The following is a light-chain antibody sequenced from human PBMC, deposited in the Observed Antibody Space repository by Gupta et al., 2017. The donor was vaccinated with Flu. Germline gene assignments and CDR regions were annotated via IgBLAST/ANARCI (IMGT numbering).Light chain of an antibody. CDR2: EGS. CDR1: SSDVGSYNL. J-gene: IGLJ2*01. V-gene: IGLV2-23*03. CDR3: CSYAGSSTFVV. Sequence: QSALTQPASSPGSPAQAITISCTGTSSDVGSYNLVSWYQQHPGKAPKLMIYEGSKRPSGVSNRFSGSKSGNTASMTISGLQAEDEADYYCCSYAGSSTFVVFGGGTKLTGL.